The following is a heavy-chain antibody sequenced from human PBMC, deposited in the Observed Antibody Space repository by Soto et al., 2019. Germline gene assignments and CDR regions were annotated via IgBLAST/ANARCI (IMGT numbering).Heavy chain of an antibody. CDR1: GYTFTDYY. V-gene: IGHV1-2*02. J-gene: IGHJ6*02. Sequence: VKVSCKASGYTFTDYYMHWVRQAPGQGLEWMGWINPNSGNTKYSQKFQGRVTITRDTSASTAYMELSSLRSEDTAVYYCARGSSESYYYYGMDVWGQGTTVTVSS. CDR3: ARGSSESYYYYGMDV. CDR2: INPNSGNT. D-gene: IGHD3-22*01.